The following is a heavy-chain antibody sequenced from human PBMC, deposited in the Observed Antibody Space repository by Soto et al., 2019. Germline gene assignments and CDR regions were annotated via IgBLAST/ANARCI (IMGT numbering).Heavy chain of an antibody. Sequence: VGSLRLSCAASGFTFSSYAMHWVRQAPGKGLEWVAVISYDGSNKYYADSVKGRFTISRDNSKNTLYLQMNSLRAEDTAVYYCARNLYYDFWSGSSPVDYWGQGTLVTVSS. CDR2: ISYDGSNK. J-gene: IGHJ4*02. CDR3: ARNLYYDFWSGSSPVDY. V-gene: IGHV3-30-3*01. D-gene: IGHD3-3*01. CDR1: GFTFSSYA.